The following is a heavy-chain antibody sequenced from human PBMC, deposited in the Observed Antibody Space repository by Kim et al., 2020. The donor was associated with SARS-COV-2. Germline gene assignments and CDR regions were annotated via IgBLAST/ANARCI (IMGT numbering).Heavy chain of an antibody. CDR1: GFTFSSYS. CDR3: ARDEIFGVAGSPTL. D-gene: IGHD3-3*01. J-gene: IGHJ4*02. V-gene: IGHV3-21*01. Sequence: GGSLRLSCAASGFTFSSYSMNWVRQAPGKGLEWVSSISSSSSYIYYADSVKGRFTISRDNAKNSLYLQMNSLRAEDTAVYYCARDEIFGVAGSPTLWGQGTLVTVSS. CDR2: ISSSSSYI.